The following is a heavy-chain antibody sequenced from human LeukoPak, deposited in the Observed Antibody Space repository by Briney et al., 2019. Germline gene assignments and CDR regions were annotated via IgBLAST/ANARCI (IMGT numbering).Heavy chain of an antibody. CDR3: ARWGGSVLWSFDF. Sequence: SETLSLTCTVPFGSISSYYWNWIRQSPEQGLEWIGYVHHSGSSYYNPSLKSRNTMSVDTSKSQFSLRLSSVTAADTAVYYCARWGGSVLWSFDFWGQGTLVTVSS. V-gene: IGHV4-59*01. D-gene: IGHD3-16*01. CDR2: VHHSGSS. CDR1: FGSISSYY. J-gene: IGHJ4*02.